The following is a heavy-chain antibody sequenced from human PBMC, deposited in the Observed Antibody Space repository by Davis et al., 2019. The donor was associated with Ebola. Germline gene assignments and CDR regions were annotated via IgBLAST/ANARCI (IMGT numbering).Heavy chain of an antibody. D-gene: IGHD1-1*01. J-gene: IGHJ6*02. CDR2: IYSGGST. V-gene: IGHV3-53*01. CDR3: ARGGGTPYYYYGMDV. Sequence: PGGSLRLSCAASGFTVSSNYMSWVRQAPGKGLEWVSVIYSGGSTYYADSVKGRFTISRDNSKNTLYLQMNSLRAEDTAVYYCARGGGTPYYYYGMDVWGQGTTVTVSS. CDR1: GFTVSSNY.